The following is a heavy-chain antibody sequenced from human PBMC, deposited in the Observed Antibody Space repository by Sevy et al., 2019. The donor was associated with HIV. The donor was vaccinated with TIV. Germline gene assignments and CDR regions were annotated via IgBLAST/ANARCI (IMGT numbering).Heavy chain of an antibody. D-gene: IGHD1-26*01. CDR2: ISYDGSRK. V-gene: IGHV3-30*14. CDR3: ARDLVYSGSYSWLAY. Sequence: GGSLRLSCAASGFTFSSYTMHWVRQAPGKGLEWVAFISYDGSRKYYADSVKGRFTISRDNSKNTLYLQMNNLRAEDTAVFYCARDLVYSGSYSWLAYWGQGTLVTVSS. J-gene: IGHJ4*02. CDR1: GFTFSSYT.